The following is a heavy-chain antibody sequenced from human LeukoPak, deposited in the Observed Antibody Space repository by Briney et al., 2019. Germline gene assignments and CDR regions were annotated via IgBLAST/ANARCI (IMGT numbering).Heavy chain of an antibody. J-gene: IGHJ6*02. V-gene: IGHV1-18*01. CDR1: GYTFTSYG. D-gene: IGHD2-8*01. CDR3: ARVMYXYYYGMDV. Sequence: ASVKVSCKASGYTFTSYGISWVRQAPGQGLEWMGWISAYNGNTNYAQKLQGRVTMTRNTSISTAYMELSSLRSEDTAVYYCARVMYXYYYGMDVWGQGTTVTVSS. CDR2: ISAYNGNT.